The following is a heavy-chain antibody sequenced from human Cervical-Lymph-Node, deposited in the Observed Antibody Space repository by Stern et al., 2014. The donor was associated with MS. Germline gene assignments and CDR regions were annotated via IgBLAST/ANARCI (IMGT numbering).Heavy chain of an antibody. CDR3: VTGRGYMSGQXXFSF. CDR1: GFRFSSYG. CDR2: ISYDGSNT. Sequence: VQLVESGGGVVQPGRSLRLSCEASGFRFSSYGIHWVRQAPGKGLEWVAVISYDGSNTHYGVSVKGRFTISRDNSKNMLFLHMNSLSAEDTAVYYCVTGRGYMSGQXXFSFWGPGALVTVTS. D-gene: IGHD5-18*01. V-gene: IGHV3-30*03. J-gene: IGHJ4*01.